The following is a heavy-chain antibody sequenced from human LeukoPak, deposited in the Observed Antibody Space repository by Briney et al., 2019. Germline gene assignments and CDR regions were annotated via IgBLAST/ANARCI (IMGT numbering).Heavy chain of an antibody. CDR1: GFTFSSYS. Sequence: GGSLRLSCAASGFTFSSYSMNWVRQAPGKGLEWVSSISSSSSYIYYADSVKGRLTISRDNAKSSLYLQMNSLRAEDTAVYYCARDRRDGYNDYWGQGTLVTVSP. CDR3: ARDRRDGYNDY. V-gene: IGHV3-21*01. CDR2: ISSSSSYI. D-gene: IGHD5-24*01. J-gene: IGHJ4*02.